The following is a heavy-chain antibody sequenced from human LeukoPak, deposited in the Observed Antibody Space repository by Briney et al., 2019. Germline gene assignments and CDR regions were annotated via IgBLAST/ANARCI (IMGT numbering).Heavy chain of an antibody. Sequence: GGSLRLSCAASGFIFSAYWMLWVRQVPSKGLVWVSRINDDGTTTNYADSVKGRFTISRDNAKNTLYLQMSSLRAEDTAIYYCARSQMDVWGHGTTVTVSS. CDR3: ARSQMDV. J-gene: IGHJ6*02. V-gene: IGHV3-74*01. CDR1: GFIFSAYW. CDR2: INDDGTTT.